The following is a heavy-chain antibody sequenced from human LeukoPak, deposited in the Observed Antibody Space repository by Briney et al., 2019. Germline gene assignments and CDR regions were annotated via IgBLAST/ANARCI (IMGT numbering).Heavy chain of an antibody. CDR2: IYHSGST. CDR3: ARGVGSGYYDY. V-gene: IGHV4-38-2*01. CDR1: GYSISSGY. D-gene: IGHD3-3*01. Sequence: SETLSLTCAVSGYSISSGYWGWIRQPPGKGLEWIGSIYHSGSTNYNPSLKSRVTMSVDTSKNQFSLKLSSVTAADTAVYYCARGVGSGYYDYWGQGTLVTVSS. J-gene: IGHJ4*02.